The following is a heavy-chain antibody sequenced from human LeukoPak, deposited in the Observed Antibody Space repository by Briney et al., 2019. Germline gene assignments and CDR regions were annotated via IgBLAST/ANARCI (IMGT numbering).Heavy chain of an antibody. Sequence: GGSLRLSCAASGFTFSSYSMNWVRQAPGKGLEWVSYISSSSSTIYYADSVKGRFTISRDNAKNSLYLQMNSLRAEDTAVYYCARARYSSPHRVGVYFDYWGQGTLVTVSS. D-gene: IGHD6-13*01. CDR2: ISSSSSTI. V-gene: IGHV3-48*01. J-gene: IGHJ4*02. CDR1: GFTFSSYS. CDR3: ARARYSSPHRVGVYFDY.